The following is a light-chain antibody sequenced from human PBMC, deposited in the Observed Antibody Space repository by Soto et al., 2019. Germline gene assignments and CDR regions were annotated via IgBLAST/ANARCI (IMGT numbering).Light chain of an antibody. CDR1: QGISSY. J-gene: IGKJ5*01. V-gene: IGKV1-9*01. CDR3: QQYGKSQII. CDR2: AAS. Sequence: IQLTQSPSSLSASVGDRVTITCRASQGISSYLAWYQQKPGKAPKLLIYAASTLQSGVPSRFSGSGSGTDFTLTISRLETDDFAVFYCQQYGKSQIIFGQGTRLEIK.